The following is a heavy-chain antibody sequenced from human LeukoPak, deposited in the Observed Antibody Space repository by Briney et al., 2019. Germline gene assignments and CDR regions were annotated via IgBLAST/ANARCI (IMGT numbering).Heavy chain of an antibody. CDR3: ARAAGGLVY. CDR1: GFTFSSSA. J-gene: IGHJ4*02. CDR2: INDSGDST. V-gene: IGHV3-23*01. D-gene: IGHD6-19*01. Sequence: GASLRLSCAASGFTFSSSAMSWVRQAPGKGLEWVSAINDSGDSTYYADSVKGRFTVSRDNSKNTLYLQMNGLKAADTAVYYCARAAGGLVYWGQGTLVIISS.